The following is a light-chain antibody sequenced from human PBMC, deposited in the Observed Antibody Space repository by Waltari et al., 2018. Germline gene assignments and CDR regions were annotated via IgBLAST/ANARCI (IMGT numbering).Light chain of an antibody. J-gene: IGKJ2*01. V-gene: IGKV4-1*01. CDR3: QQCYSTPYT. Sequence: DIVMTQSPDSLAVSLGERATINCKSSQSVLYTSNNKNYLAWYQQKPGQPPKRLIYWASTRESGVPDRFSGSGSGTDFTLTISSLQAEDVAVYYCQQCYSTPYTFGQGTKLEIK. CDR2: WAS. CDR1: QSVLYTSNNKNY.